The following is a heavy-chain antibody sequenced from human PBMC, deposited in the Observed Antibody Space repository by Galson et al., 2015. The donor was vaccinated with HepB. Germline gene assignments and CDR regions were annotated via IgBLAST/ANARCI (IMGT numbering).Heavy chain of an antibody. V-gene: IGHV3-9*01. J-gene: IGHJ2*01. D-gene: IGHD3-10*01. Sequence: SLRLSCAASGFTFDDYAMHWVRQAPGKGLEWVSGISWDSGSIGYADSVKGRFTISRDNAKNSLYLQMNSLRAEDTALYYCAKDNRYYYGSGSLPWYFDLWGRGTLVTVSS. CDR1: GFTFDDYA. CDR3: AKDNRYYYGSGSLPWYFDL. CDR2: ISWDSGSI.